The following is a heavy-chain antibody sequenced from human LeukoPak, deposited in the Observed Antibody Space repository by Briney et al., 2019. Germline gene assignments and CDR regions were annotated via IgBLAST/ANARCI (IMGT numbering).Heavy chain of an antibody. CDR2: IYSGGST. V-gene: IGHV3-66*02. Sequence: TGGSLRLSCAASGFTVSSNYMSWVRQAPGKGLEWVSVIYSGGSTYYADSVKGRFTISRDNSKNRLYLQMNSLRAEDTAVYYCARGLTTVTPLDIWGQGTMVTVSS. CDR1: GFTVSSNY. D-gene: IGHD4-11*01. J-gene: IGHJ3*02. CDR3: ARGLTTVTPLDI.